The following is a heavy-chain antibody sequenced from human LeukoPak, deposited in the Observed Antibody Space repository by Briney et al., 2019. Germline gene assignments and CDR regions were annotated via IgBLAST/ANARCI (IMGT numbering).Heavy chain of an antibody. Sequence: PSQTLSLTCTVSGGSISRGDYYWSWIRQPPGKGLEWIGYIYYSGSTNYNPSLKSRVTISVDTSKNQFSLKLSSVTAADTAVYYCARHINEDYFDYWGQGTLVTVSS. CDR2: IYYSGST. V-gene: IGHV4-61*08. D-gene: IGHD2-21*01. CDR1: GGSISRGDYY. J-gene: IGHJ4*02. CDR3: ARHINEDYFDY.